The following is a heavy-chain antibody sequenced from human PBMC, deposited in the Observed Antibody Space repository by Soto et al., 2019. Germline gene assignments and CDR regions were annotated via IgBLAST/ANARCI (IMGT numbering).Heavy chain of an antibody. CDR2: IYYSGST. CDR1: GGSISSGGYY. D-gene: IGHD6-19*01. Sequence: QVQLQESGPGLVKPSQTLSLTCTVSGGSISSGGYYWSWIRQHPGKGLEWIGYIYYSGSTYFNPSLKSRVTSSVDTSKNQFPLKLSSVTAADTAVDYCARGASSGWNAGLWGQGTLVTVSS. V-gene: IGHV4-31*03. CDR3: ARGASSGWNAGL. J-gene: IGHJ4*02.